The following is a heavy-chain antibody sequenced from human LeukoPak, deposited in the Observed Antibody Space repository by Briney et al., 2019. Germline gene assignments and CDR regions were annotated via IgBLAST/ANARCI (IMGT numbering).Heavy chain of an antibody. Sequence: ASVKVSCKASGYTFSRYDINWLRRAPGQGLEWMGWLAPDSGSMAYAAKYQGRVTISRNTSINTVYMELSSLRSDDTAVYYCGRTWYTSSYYYYMDVWGAGTPVTVS. D-gene: IGHD6-6*01. V-gene: IGHV1-8*03. J-gene: IGHJ6*03. CDR2: LAPDSGSM. CDR3: GRTWYTSSYYYYMDV. CDR1: GYTFSRYD.